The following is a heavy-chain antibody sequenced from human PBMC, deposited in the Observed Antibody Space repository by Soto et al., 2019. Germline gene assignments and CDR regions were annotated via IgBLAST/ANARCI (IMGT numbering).Heavy chain of an antibody. J-gene: IGHJ4*02. CDR3: ARDTGGSYDY. CDR2: TRNKANNYSP. Sequence: EVQLVESGGGLVQPGGSLRLSCAASGFTFSDYYMDWVRQVPGKGLEWVGRTRNKANNYSPEYAPSGKGRFTISRHDLEDSMYLQMNCLKTEDTAVYYCARDTGGSYDYWGQGALVTVSS. V-gene: IGHV3-72*01. D-gene: IGHD1-26*01. CDR1: GFTFSDYY.